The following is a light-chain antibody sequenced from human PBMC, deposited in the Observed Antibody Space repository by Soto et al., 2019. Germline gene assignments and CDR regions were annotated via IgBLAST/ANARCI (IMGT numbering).Light chain of an antibody. CDR2: DAS. CDR1: QSVSTY. V-gene: IGKV3-11*01. CDR3: QQRGKWPWT. J-gene: IGKJ1*01. Sequence: EIVLTQSPATLSLSPGERATLSCRASQSVSTYLAWYQQKPGQAPRLLIYDASNRATGIPARFSGSGSGTDFTLTISSLEPEDFAVYYCQQRGKWPWTFGQGTKVEIK.